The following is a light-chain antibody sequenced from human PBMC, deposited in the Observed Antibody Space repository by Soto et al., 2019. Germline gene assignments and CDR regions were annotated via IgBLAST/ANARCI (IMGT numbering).Light chain of an antibody. V-gene: IGKV1-9*01. J-gene: IGKJ4*01. CDR3: QQCYNYPLT. Sequence: DIQLTQSPSFLSASVGDRVTITCRASQGISSYLAWYQQKPGKAPKLLIYAASTLQSGVPSRFSGSRSGTEFTLTLSSLQPEDFASYSCQQCYNYPLTFGGGTKVEIK. CDR2: AAS. CDR1: QGISSY.